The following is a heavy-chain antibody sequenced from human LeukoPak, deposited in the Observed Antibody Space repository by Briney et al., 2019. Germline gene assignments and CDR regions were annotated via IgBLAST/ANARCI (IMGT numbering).Heavy chain of an antibody. J-gene: IGHJ4*02. CDR1: GFAFSNYW. Sequence: GGSLRFSCAASGFAFSNYWMHWVRQAPGKGLVWVSRLSTDGSSTNYADSVKGRFTISRDNAKNTLYLQMNSLRAEDTAVYYCARSYGPIVFDFWGQGTLVTVSS. CDR3: ARSYGPIVFDF. V-gene: IGHV3-74*01. CDR2: LSTDGSST. D-gene: IGHD2-15*01.